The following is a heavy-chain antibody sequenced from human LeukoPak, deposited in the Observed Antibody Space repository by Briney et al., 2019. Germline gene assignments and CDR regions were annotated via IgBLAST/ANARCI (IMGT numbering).Heavy chain of an antibody. CDR3: ARLPYDYVWGSYRHHEDY. J-gene: IGHJ4*02. CDR1: GFTFSSYS. Sequence: GGSLRLSCAASGFTFSSYSMNWVRQAPGKGLEWVSSISSSSSYIYYADSVKGRFTISRDNAKNSLYLQTNSLRAEDTAVYYCARLPYDYVWGSYRHHEDYWGQGTLVTVSS. CDR2: ISSSSSYI. V-gene: IGHV3-21*01. D-gene: IGHD3-16*02.